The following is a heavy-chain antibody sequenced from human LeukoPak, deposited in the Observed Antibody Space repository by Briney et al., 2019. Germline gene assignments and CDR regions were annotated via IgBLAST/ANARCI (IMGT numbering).Heavy chain of an antibody. J-gene: IGHJ4*02. V-gene: IGHV4-39*01. D-gene: IGHD3-9*01. CDR1: GGSISSSSYY. Sequence: SETLSLTCTVSGGSISSSSYYWGWIRQRPGKGLEWIGSIYYSGSTYYNPSLKSRVTISVDTSKNQFSLKLSSVTAADTAVYYCARHGGEYYDILTGYFNPKEFDYWGQGTLVTVSS. CDR2: IYYSGST. CDR3: ARHGGEYYDILTGYFNPKEFDY.